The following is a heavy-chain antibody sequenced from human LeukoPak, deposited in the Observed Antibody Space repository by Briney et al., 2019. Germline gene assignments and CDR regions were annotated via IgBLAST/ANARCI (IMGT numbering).Heavy chain of an antibody. V-gene: IGHV3-21*01. CDR1: GFTFSSYS. J-gene: IGHJ6*04. Sequence: GGSLRLSCAASGFTFSSYSMNWVRQAPGKGLEWVSSISSSSSYIYYADSVKGRFTISRDNAKNSLYLQMNSLRAEDTAVYYCARVLLGELDLDVWGKGTTVTVSS. D-gene: IGHD3-16*01. CDR2: ISSSSSYI. CDR3: ARVLLGELDLDV.